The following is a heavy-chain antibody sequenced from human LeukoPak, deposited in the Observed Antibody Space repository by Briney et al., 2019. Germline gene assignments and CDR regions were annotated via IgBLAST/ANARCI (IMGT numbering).Heavy chain of an antibody. D-gene: IGHD3-9*01. Sequence: ASVKVSCKASGYTFTSYDINWVRQATGQGLEWMGWISAYNGNTNYAQKLQGRVTMTTDTSTSTAYMELRSLRSDDTAVYYCARDDGSYDIRGEIDYWGQGTLVTVSS. J-gene: IGHJ4*02. V-gene: IGHV1-18*01. CDR2: ISAYNGNT. CDR1: GYTFTSYD. CDR3: ARDDGSYDIRGEIDY.